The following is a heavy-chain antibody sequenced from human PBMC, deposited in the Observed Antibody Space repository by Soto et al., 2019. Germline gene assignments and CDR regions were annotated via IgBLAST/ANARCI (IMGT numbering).Heavy chain of an antibody. CDR2: ISAYNGNT. D-gene: IGHD3-9*01. CDR3: ARAGAAGPGYLY. CDR1: GYSFDDYG. V-gene: IGHV1-18*01. Sequence: ASVKVSCKASGYSFDDYGISWVRQVPGQGLEWMGWISAYNGNTNYAQKLQGRVTMTTDTSTSTAYMELRSLRSDDTAVYYCARAGAAGPGYLYWGQGTLVTVSS. J-gene: IGHJ4*02.